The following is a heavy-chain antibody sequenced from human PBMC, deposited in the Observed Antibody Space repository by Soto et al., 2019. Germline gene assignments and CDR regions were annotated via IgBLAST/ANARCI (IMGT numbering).Heavy chain of an antibody. CDR1: GGSINNGDYY. D-gene: IGHD4-17*01. V-gene: IGHV4-30-4*01. Sequence: SETLSLTCTVSGGSINNGDYYWSWIRQPPEKGLEWIGYIYYIGSTYYNPSLKSRVSISVDTSMNQFSLNLNSVTADTAVYYCVRYYGARVYFDYWGQGSLVTVSS. CDR2: IYYIGST. J-gene: IGHJ4*02. CDR3: VRYYGARVYFDY.